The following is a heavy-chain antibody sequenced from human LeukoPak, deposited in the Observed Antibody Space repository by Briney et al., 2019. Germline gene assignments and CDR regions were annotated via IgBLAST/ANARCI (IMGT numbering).Heavy chain of an antibody. J-gene: IGHJ6*02. V-gene: IGHV3-23*01. CDR1: GFTSSSYA. CDR2: ICGSGGST. Sequence: GGSLRLSCAASGFTSSSYALSWVRPAPGTGLEWVSAICGSGGSTYYADSAKGRFTISRDNSKNTLYLQMNSLRAEDTAVYYCAKDLYSPGYYGMDVWGQGTTVTVSS. D-gene: IGHD5-18*01. CDR3: AKDLYSPGYYGMDV.